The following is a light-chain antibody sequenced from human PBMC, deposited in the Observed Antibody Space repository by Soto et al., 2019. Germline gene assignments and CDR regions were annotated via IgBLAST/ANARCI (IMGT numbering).Light chain of an antibody. Sequence: QSVLTQPPSASGTPGQRVTISCSGSSSNIGTNYVYWYQQLPGTAPKLLIYRNNQRSSGVPDRFSGSKSGTSASLAISGLRSEDEADYYCAAWDDRLRGLYVFGIGTKVTVL. V-gene: IGLV1-47*01. J-gene: IGLJ1*01. CDR2: RNN. CDR1: SSNIGTNY. CDR3: AAWDDRLRGLYV.